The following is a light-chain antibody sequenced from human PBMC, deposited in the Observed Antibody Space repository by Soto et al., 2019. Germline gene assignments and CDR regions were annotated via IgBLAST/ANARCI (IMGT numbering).Light chain of an antibody. CDR1: SSDVGGYNY. Sequence: QSALTQPPSASGSPGQSVTISCTGTSSDVGGYNYVSWYQQHPGKAPKLMIYEVSKRPSGVPDRFSGSKSGNTASLTVSGLQAEDEADYYCSKYARSSILYVFGTGTKLTVL. CDR2: EVS. CDR3: SKYARSSILYV. V-gene: IGLV2-8*01. J-gene: IGLJ1*01.